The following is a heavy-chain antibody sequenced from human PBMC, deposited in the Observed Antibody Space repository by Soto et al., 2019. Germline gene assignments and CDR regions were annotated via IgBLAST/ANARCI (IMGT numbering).Heavy chain of an antibody. J-gene: IGHJ4*02. CDR2: VNSDESST. D-gene: IGHD2-2*01. V-gene: IGHV3-74*01. Sequence: GGSLRLSCAASGFTFSSYWMHWVRQGPGKGLVWVSRVNSDESSTSYADSVKGRFTISRDNAKNTLYLQMSSLRVEDTAVYYCAKWSTSRHFDYWGQGTLVTVSS. CDR3: AKWSTSRHFDY. CDR1: GFTFSSYW.